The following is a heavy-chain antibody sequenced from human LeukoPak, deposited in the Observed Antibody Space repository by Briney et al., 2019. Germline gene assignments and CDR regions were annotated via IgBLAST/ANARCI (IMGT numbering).Heavy chain of an antibody. CDR2: IYTSGCT. V-gene: IGHV4-61*02. J-gene: IGHJ5*02. D-gene: IGHD3-22*01. CDR3: ARAGLMYYYDSSGYYYQGWFDP. CDR1: GGSISSGSYY. Sequence: PSQTLSLTCTVSGGSISSGSYYWSWIRQPAGKGLEWIGRIYTSGCTNYNPSLKSRVTISVDTSKNQFSLKLSSVTAADTAVYYCARAGLMYYYDSSGYYYQGWFDPWGQGTLVTVSS.